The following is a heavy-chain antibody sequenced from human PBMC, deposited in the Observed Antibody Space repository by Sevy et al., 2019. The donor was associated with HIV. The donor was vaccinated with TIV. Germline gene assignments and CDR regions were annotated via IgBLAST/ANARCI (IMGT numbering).Heavy chain of an antibody. J-gene: IGHJ3*02. CDR3: ARDGGYCSGGSCYIDAFDI. Sequence: GGSLRLSCAASGFTFSSYAMHWVRQAPGKGLEWVAVISCDGSNKYYADSVKGRFTISRDNSKNTLYLQMNSLRAEDTAVYYCARDGGYCSGGSCYIDAFDIWGQGTMVTVS. CDR1: GFTFSSYA. CDR2: ISCDGSNK. V-gene: IGHV3-30-3*01. D-gene: IGHD2-15*01.